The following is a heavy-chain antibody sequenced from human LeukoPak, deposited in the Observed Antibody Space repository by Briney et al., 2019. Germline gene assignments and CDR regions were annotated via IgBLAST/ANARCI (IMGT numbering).Heavy chain of an antibody. CDR1: GGSFSGYY. V-gene: IGHV4-34*01. CDR2: INHSGST. Sequence: SETLSLTCAVYGGSFSGYYWSWIRQPPGKGLEWIGEINHSGSTNYNPSLKSRVTISVDTPKNQFSLKLSSVTAADTAVYYCARRKDTANWFDPWGQGTLVTVSS. D-gene: IGHD5-18*01. J-gene: IGHJ5*02. CDR3: ARRKDTANWFDP.